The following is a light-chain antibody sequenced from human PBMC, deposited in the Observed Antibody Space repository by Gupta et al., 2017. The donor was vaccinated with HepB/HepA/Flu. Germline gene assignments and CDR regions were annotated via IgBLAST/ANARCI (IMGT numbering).Light chain of an antibody. J-gene: IGKJ4*01. V-gene: IGKV4-1*01. CDR1: QSVLRSSNNNNY. Sequence: DIVMTQSPDSLAVSLGERATINCKSSQSVLRSSNNNNYLAWYQQKPGQPPKLLIYWASTRESGVPDRFSGSGSGTDFTLTISSLQAEDVAVYYCQQYYSSPLTFGGGTKVEIK. CDR2: WAS. CDR3: QQYYSSPLT.